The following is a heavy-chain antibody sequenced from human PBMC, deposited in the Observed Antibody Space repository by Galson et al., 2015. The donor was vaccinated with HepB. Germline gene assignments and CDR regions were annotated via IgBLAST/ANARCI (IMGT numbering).Heavy chain of an antibody. V-gene: IGHV3-30*04. CDR3: AGLGIVGATGD. D-gene: IGHD1-26*01. J-gene: IGHJ4*02. CDR1: GFTFSSYA. Sequence: SLRLSCAASGFTFSSYAMYWVRQAPGKGLEWVAVISYDGSNKYYADSVKGRFTISRDNSKNTLYLQMNSLRAEDTAVYYCAGLGIVGATGDWGQGTLVTVSS. CDR2: ISYDGSNK.